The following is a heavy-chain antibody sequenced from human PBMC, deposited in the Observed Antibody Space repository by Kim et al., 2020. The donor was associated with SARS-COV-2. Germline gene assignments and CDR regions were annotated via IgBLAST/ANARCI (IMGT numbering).Heavy chain of an antibody. Sequence: SETLSLTCTVSGGSISSYYWSWIRQPPGKGLEWIGYIYYSGSTNYNPSLKSRVIISVDTSKNQFSLKLSSVTAADTAVYYCARHGRTGITIFGVVITYY. CDR1: GGSISSYY. CDR2: IYYSGST. V-gene: IGHV4-59*08. CDR3: ARHGRTGITIFGVVITYY. D-gene: IGHD3-3*01. J-gene: IGHJ6*01.